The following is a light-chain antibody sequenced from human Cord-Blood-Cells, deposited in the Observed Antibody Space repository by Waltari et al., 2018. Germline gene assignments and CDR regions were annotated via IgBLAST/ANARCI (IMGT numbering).Light chain of an antibody. Sequence: DIQTPQSPSSLSASAADRATITCRASQSISSYLNWYQQKPGKAPKLLIYAASSLQSGVPSRFSGSGSGTDFTLTISSLQPEDFATYYCQQSYSTPWTFGQGTKVESK. V-gene: IGKV1-39*01. CDR2: AAS. J-gene: IGKJ1*01. CDR3: QQSYSTPWT. CDR1: QSISSY.